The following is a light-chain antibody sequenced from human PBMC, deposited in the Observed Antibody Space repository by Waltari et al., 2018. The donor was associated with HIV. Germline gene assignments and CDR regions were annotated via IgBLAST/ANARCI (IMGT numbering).Light chain of an antibody. CDR1: ALPKQY. CDR2: KDS. Sequence: SYELTQPPSVSVSPGQTARITCSGDALPKQYAYWYQQKPGQAPVLVIYKDSERPSGIPERFSGSSSGTTVTLTISGVQAEDEADYYCQSADSSGTPVFGGGTQLTVL. V-gene: IGLV3-25*03. J-gene: IGLJ7*01. CDR3: QSADSSGTPV.